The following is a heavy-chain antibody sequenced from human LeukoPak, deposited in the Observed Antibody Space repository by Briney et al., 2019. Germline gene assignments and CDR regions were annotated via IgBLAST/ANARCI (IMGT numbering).Heavy chain of an antibody. Sequence: KPSETLSLTCTVSGGSISSGGYYWSWIRQPPGKGLEWIGYIYHSGSTYYNPSLKSRVTISVDRSKNQFSLKLSSVTAADTAVYYCARGGYDSPFDYWGQGTLVTVSS. CDR2: IYHSGST. CDR3: ARGGYDSPFDY. CDR1: GGSISSGGYY. V-gene: IGHV4-30-2*01. D-gene: IGHD5-12*01. J-gene: IGHJ4*02.